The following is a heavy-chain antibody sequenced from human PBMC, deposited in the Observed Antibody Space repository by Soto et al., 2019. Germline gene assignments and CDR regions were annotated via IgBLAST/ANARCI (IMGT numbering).Heavy chain of an antibody. Sequence: SETLSLTCTVSGGSISSSSYYWGWIRQPPGKGLEWIGSIYYSGSTYYNPSLKSRVTISVDTSKNQFSLKLSSVTAADTAVYYFARFLFWRGYPYYYYYGMVVWGQGTTVTVSS. CDR1: GGSISSSSYY. J-gene: IGHJ6*01. CDR3: ARFLFWRGYPYYYYYGMVV. CDR2: IYYSGST. D-gene: IGHD3-3*01. V-gene: IGHV4-39*01.